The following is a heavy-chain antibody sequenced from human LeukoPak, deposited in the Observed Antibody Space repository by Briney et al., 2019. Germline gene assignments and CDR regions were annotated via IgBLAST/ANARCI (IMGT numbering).Heavy chain of an antibody. Sequence: SETLSLTCSASGASINSHYWSWLRQPPGKRLEWIGYIFNTGNTNYNPSLASRVTMSVDTSRAQFFLRLSPVTAADTAIYYCASRPADTTWYGVFDYWSQGTLVTVSS. CDR1: GASINSHY. J-gene: IGHJ4*02. D-gene: IGHD3-10*01. V-gene: IGHV4-59*11. CDR2: IFNTGNT. CDR3: ASRPADTTWYGVFDY.